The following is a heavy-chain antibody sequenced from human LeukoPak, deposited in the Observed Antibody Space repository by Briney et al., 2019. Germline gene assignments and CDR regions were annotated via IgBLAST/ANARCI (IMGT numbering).Heavy chain of an antibody. Sequence: GGSLRLSCAASGFTFSGYYMSWVRQAPGEGREWVSYISSSGSTIYYAASVKGRFTISRDNAKNSLYLQMNSLRAEDTAVYYCAREQGIAVAGTDWGQGTLVTVSS. CDR3: AREQGIAVAGTD. CDR1: GFTFSGYY. CDR2: ISSSGSTI. J-gene: IGHJ4*02. D-gene: IGHD6-19*01. V-gene: IGHV3-11*01.